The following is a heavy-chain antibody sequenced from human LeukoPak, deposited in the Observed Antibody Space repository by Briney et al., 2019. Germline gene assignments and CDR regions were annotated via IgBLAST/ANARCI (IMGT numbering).Heavy chain of an antibody. Sequence: GGSLRLSCAASGFTSSINWMSWVRQAPGKGLEWVSSISSSSSYIYYADSMKGRFTISRDNAKNSLYLQMNSLRAEDTAVYYCARDFSVVSDYWGQGTLVTVSS. CDR2: ISSSSSYI. CDR3: ARDFSVVSDY. CDR1: GFTSSINW. V-gene: IGHV3-21*01. J-gene: IGHJ4*02. D-gene: IGHD2-2*01.